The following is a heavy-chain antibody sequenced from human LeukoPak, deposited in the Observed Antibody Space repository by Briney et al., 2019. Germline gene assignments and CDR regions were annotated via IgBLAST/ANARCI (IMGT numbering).Heavy chain of an antibody. D-gene: IGHD3-22*01. Sequence: GGSLRLSCEASGFTFTNAWMNWVRQAPGKGLEWVAVISYDGSNKYYADSVKGRFTISRDNSKNTLYLQMNSLRAEDTAVYYCAREQEEGYYDSSGTLDYWGQGTLVTVSS. J-gene: IGHJ4*02. CDR2: ISYDGSNK. V-gene: IGHV3-30*03. CDR1: GFTFTNAW. CDR3: AREQEEGYYDSSGTLDY.